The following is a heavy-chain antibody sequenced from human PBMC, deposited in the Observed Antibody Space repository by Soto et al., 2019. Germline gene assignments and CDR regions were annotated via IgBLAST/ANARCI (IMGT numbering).Heavy chain of an antibody. D-gene: IGHD6-19*01. CDR1: GITFTSSA. CDR2: IVVGSGNT. J-gene: IGHJ4*02. Sequence: ASANLSCKPSGITFTSSAVRWGRQDRAQRLEWIGWIVVGSGNTSYAQKFLERVTITRDMSTSTAYVDLSSLRSEDRAVYYCPSSSCWYPHYYFDYWGQGTLVTVSS. V-gene: IGHV1-58*01. CDR3: PSSSCWYPHYYFDY.